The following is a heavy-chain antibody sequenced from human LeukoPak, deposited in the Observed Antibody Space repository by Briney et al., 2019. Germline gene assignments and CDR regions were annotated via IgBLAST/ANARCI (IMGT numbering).Heavy chain of an antibody. CDR3: ARDMITFGGVIAPFDY. CDR1: GYTFTSYG. J-gene: IGHJ4*02. Sequence: ASVKVSCKASGYTFTSYGISWVRQAPGQGLEWMGWISAYNGNTNYAQKLQGRVTMTTDTSTSTAYMELRSLRSDDTAVYYCARDMITFGGVIAPFDYWGQGTLVTVSS. CDR2: ISAYNGNT. V-gene: IGHV1-18*01. D-gene: IGHD3-16*02.